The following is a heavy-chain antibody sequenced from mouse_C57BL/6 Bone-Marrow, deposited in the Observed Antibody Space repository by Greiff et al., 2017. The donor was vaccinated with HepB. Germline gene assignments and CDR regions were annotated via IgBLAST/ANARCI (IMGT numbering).Heavy chain of an antibody. CDR3: ARKGRRRGYYYAMDY. Sequence: VQLVESGPGLVQPSQSLSITCTVSGFSLTSYGVHWVRQSPGKGLEWLGVIWSGGSTDNNAAFISRLSISKDNSKSQIFFKMNSLQADDTAIYYCARKGRRRGYYYAMDYGGQGTSVTVTS. D-gene: IGHD2-12*01. J-gene: IGHJ4*01. CDR1: GFSLTSYG. CDR2: IWSGGST. V-gene: IGHV2-2*01.